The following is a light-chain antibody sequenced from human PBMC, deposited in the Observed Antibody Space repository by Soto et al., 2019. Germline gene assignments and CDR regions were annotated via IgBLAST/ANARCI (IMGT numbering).Light chain of an antibody. Sequence: QSALTQPASVSGSPGQSITISCTGTSSDVGGYNYVSWYQQHPGKAPKLMIYEVSNRPSGVSNRFSGSKSGNTASLTISGLQAEDEADYYCSSFAGSYGLFGGGTKLTVL. J-gene: IGLJ2*01. CDR2: EVS. CDR3: SSFAGSYGL. CDR1: SSDVGGYNY. V-gene: IGLV2-14*01.